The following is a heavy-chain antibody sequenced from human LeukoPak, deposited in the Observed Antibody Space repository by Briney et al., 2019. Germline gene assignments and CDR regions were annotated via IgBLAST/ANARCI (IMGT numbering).Heavy chain of an antibody. V-gene: IGHV4-39*07. D-gene: IGHD4-17*01. CDR1: GGSISSSSYY. CDR2: IYYSGST. Sequence: SETLSLTCTVSGGSISSSSYYWGWIRQPPGKGLEWIGSIYYSGSTYYNPSLKSRVTISVDTSKNQFSLKLSSVTAADTAVYYCAGFPTTVTTSDYFDYWGQGTLVTVSS. CDR3: AGFPTTVTTSDYFDY. J-gene: IGHJ4*02.